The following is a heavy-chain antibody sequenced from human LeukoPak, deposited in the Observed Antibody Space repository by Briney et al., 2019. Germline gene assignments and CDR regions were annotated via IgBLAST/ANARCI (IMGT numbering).Heavy chain of an antibody. D-gene: IGHD2-2*01. Sequence: GGSLRLSCAASGFTFSSYSMNWVRQAPGKGLEWVSSISSSSSYIYYADSVKGRFTISRDNAKNSLYLQMNSLRAEDTPVYYCARDIVVVPAAIDYWGQGTLVTVSS. CDR2: ISSSSSYI. CDR1: GFTFSSYS. J-gene: IGHJ4*02. V-gene: IGHV3-21*01. CDR3: ARDIVVVPAAIDY.